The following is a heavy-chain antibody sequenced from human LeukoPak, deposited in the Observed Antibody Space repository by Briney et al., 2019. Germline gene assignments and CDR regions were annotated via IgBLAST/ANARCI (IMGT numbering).Heavy chain of an antibody. CDR3: ARAKQWLRSNWFDP. D-gene: IGHD6-19*01. J-gene: IGHJ5*02. V-gene: IGHV4-39*07. Sequence: SETLSLTCTVSGGSISSGYHYWGWIRQPPGKGLEWLGSIYYSGSTYYNPSLKSRVTISVDTSKNQFSLMLSSGTAADTAVYYCARAKQWLRSNWFDPWGQGTLVTVSS. CDR1: GGSISSGYHY. CDR2: IYYSGST.